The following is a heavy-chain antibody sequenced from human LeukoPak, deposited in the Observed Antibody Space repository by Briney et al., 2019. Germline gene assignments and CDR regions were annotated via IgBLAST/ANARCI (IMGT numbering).Heavy chain of an antibody. J-gene: IGHJ4*02. CDR1: GFTFSTYA. Sequence: GGSLRLSCAASGFTFSTYAMHWVRQAPGKGLEYVSAISTNGDSTYYADSVKGRFTISRDNAKNTLHLQMNTLRAEDTAVYYCASRIATAGSVDYWGQGTLVTVSS. CDR2: ISTNGDST. CDR3: ASRIATAGSVDY. V-gene: IGHV3-64*02. D-gene: IGHD6-13*01.